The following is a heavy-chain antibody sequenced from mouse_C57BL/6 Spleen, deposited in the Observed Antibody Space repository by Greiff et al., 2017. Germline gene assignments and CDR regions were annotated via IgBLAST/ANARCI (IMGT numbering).Heavy chain of an antibody. V-gene: IGHV14-2*01. CDR2: IDPEDGET. CDR3: ARSATGTWYFDV. D-gene: IGHD4-1*02. CDR1: GFNIKDYY. J-gene: IGHJ1*03. Sequence: VQLQQSGAELVKPGASVKLSCTASGFNIKDYYMHWVKQRTEQGLEWIGRIDPEDGETKYAPKFQGKATITADPSSNTAYLQLSSLTSEDTALYYCARSATGTWYFDVWGTGTTVTVSS.